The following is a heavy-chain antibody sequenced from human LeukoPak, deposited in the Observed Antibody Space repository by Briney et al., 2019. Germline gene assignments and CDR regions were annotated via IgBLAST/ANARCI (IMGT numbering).Heavy chain of an antibody. J-gene: IGHJ1*01. D-gene: IGHD6-13*01. CDR3: ARDPYSSSWYLFQH. V-gene: IGHV3-33*01. CDR2: IWYDGSNK. CDR1: GFTFSSYG. Sequence: GGSLRLSCAASGFTFSSYGMHWVRQAPGKGLEWVAVIWYDGSNKYYADSVKGRFTISRDNSKNTLYLQMNSLRAEDTAVYYCARDPYSSSWYLFQHWGQGTLVTVSS.